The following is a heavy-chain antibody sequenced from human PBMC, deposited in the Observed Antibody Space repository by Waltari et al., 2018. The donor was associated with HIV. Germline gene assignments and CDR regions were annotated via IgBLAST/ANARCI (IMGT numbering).Heavy chain of an antibody. Sequence: QVQLVQSGAEVKKPGASVKVSCKASQYTFTAFDINWVRQATGQGLEWMRWRNPKSGNTGEAEKLQGRVIMTRNTSTDTAYMEMSSLRSDDTAMYYCTRGWTTRYYYGLDVWGQGTTVIVSS. D-gene: IGHD4-17*01. V-gene: IGHV1-8*01. CDR3: TRGWTTRYYYGLDV. CDR1: QYTFTAFD. J-gene: IGHJ6*02. CDR2: RNPKSGNT.